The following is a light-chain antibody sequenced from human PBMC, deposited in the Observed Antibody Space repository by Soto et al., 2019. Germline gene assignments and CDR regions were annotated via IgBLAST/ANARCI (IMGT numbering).Light chain of an antibody. CDR1: QSVRSTY. V-gene: IGKV3-20*01. Sequence: EIVLTQSPGTLSLSPGERATLSCRASQSVRSTYLAWYQQKPGQAPRLLIYGASSRATGIPDRFSGSGSGTDFTLTISRLEPEDFAVCYCQQSGNSPLTFGGGTKVEIK. CDR2: GAS. CDR3: QQSGNSPLT. J-gene: IGKJ4*01.